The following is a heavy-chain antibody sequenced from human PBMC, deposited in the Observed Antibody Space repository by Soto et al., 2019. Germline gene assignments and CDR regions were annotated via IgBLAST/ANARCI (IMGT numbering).Heavy chain of an antibody. V-gene: IGHV3-33*08. Sequence: PGGSLRLSCAASGFTFSSYAMSWVRQAPGKGLEWVSVIWCDGGNKYYADSVKGRFTISRDNSKNTLYLQMNSLRAEDTAVYYCAREMNEGSSSLYYYYMDVWGKGTTVTVSS. CDR3: AREMNEGSSSLYYYYMDV. D-gene: IGHD6-6*01. CDR1: GFTFSSYA. J-gene: IGHJ6*03. CDR2: IWCDGGNK.